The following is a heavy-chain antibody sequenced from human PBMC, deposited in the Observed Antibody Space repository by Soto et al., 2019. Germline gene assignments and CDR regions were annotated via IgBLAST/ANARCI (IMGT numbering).Heavy chain of an antibody. V-gene: IGHV1-69*13. J-gene: IGHJ1*01. CDR2: IIPIFGTA. D-gene: IGHD5-18*01. CDR1: GGTFSSYA. Sequence: GASVKVSCKASGGTFSSYAISWVRQAPGQGLEWMGGIIPIFGTANYAQKFQGRVTITADESTSTAYMELSSLRSEDTAVYYCARALLSSYGYTPAFGYWGQGTLVTVSS. CDR3: ARALLSSYGYTPAFGY.